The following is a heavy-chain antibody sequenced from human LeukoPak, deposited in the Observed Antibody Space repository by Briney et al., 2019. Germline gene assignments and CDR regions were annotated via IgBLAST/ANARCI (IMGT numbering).Heavy chain of an antibody. CDR2: INHRGSS. D-gene: IGHD2-15*01. V-gene: IGHV4-34*01. CDR1: GESFSAYF. Sequence: SETLSLTCAVYGESFSAYFWNWIRQAPGKPLEYIGEINHRGSSHYHPSLKTRVTLSVDTSKNQFSLKLTSVTAADTAVYFCARGSSFDGYCSAGACDAGYYDSWGQGTPVTVSS. J-gene: IGHJ4*02. CDR3: ARGSSFDGYCSAGACDAGYYDS.